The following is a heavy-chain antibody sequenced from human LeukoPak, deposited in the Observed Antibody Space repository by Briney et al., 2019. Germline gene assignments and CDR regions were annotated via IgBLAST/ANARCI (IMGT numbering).Heavy chain of an antibody. D-gene: IGHD3-10*01. V-gene: IGHV4-34*01. CDR1: GGSFSGYY. Sequence: SETLSLTCAVYGGSFSGYYWSWIRQRPGKGLEWIGEVNHSGSTNYNPSLKSRVTISVDTSKNQFTLKLSSVTAADTAVYYCARGLYGSGRQKVPYYYYYYGMDVWGQGTTVTVSS. CDR3: ARGLYGSGRQKVPYYYYYYGMDV. J-gene: IGHJ6*02. CDR2: VNHSGST.